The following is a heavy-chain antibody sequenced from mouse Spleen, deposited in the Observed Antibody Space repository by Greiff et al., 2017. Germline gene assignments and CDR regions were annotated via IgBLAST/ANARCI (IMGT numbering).Heavy chain of an antibody. Sequence: QVQLQQSGAELVRPGASVTLSCKASGYTFTDYEMHWVKQTPVHGLEWIGAIDPETGGTAYNQKFKGKATLTADKSSSTAYMELRSLTSEDSAVYYCTIFYYDYFDYWGQGTTLTVSS. CDR2: IDPETGGT. CDR3: TIFYYDYFDY. J-gene: IGHJ2*01. D-gene: IGHD2-4*01. V-gene: IGHV1-15*01. CDR1: GYTFTDYE.